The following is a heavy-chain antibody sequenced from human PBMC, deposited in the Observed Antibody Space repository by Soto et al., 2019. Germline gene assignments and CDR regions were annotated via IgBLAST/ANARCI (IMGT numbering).Heavy chain of an antibody. Sequence: GGSLRLSCAASGFTFSSYGMHWVRQAPGKGLEWVAVISYDGSNKYYADSVKGRFTISRDNSKNTLYLQMNSLRAEDTAVYYCAKDKLFCYGGDCPSEDYFDYWGQGTLVTVSS. CDR2: ISYDGSNK. CDR1: GFTFSSYG. D-gene: IGHD2-21*02. J-gene: IGHJ4*02. V-gene: IGHV3-30*18. CDR3: AKDKLFCYGGDCPSEDYFDY.